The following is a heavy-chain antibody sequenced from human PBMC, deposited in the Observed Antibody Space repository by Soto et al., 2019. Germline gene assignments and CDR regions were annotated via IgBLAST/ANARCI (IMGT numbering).Heavy chain of an antibody. CDR3: ARNSEVTGGGYCGY. J-gene: IGHJ4*02. CDR1: DGSISSNNW. Sequence: QVYLQESGPGLVKPSGTLSLTCAVSDGSISSNNWWSWVRQPPGKGLEWIGEIYPSGSTNYNPSFKSRVTISVDQTKSQFTLKLSSVTAADAAVYYCARNSEVTGGGYCGYWGQGTLVTVSS. V-gene: IGHV4-4*02. CDR2: IYPSGST. D-gene: IGHD2-8*02.